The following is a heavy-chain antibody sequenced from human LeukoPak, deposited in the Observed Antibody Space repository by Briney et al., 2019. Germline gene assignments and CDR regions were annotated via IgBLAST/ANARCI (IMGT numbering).Heavy chain of an antibody. CDR1: GFTFDDYA. CDR2: ISWNSGTI. CDR3: AKDTYYDINGLEMGY. J-gene: IGHJ4*02. Sequence: GRSLRLSCAASGFTFDDYAMHWVRQAPGEGLEWVSGISWNSGTISYADSVKGRFTISRDNAKNPLYLQMNSLRAEDTALYYCAKDTYYDINGLEMGYWGQGTLVTVSS. D-gene: IGHD3-9*01. V-gene: IGHV3-9*01.